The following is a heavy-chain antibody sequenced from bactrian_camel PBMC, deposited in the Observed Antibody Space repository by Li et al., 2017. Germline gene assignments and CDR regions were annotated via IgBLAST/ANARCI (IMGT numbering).Heavy chain of an antibody. CDR2: IIYTSGST. J-gene: IGHJ6*01. D-gene: IGHD3*01. V-gene: IGHV3S60*01. Sequence: HVQLVESGGGSVQAGGSLTLSCVASGFAYDSYAMGWFRQAPGKEREGVAIIYTSGSTYYSDSVKGRFAISLDNAKKTVTLQMHSLKPEDTGTYRCGSSWGLSAAQALAMIDRPDYGYWGDGTQVTVS. CDR3: GSSWGLSAAQALAMIDRPDYGY. CDR1: GFAYDSYA.